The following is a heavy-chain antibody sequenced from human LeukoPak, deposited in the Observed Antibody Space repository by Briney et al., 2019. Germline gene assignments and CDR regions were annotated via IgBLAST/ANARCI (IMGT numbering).Heavy chain of an antibody. CDR1: GYTFTGYY. Sequence: ASVKVSCKASGYTFTGYYMHWVRQAPGQGLEWMGWINPNSGGTNYAQKFQGRVTITTDESTSTAYMELSSLRSEDTAVYYCAREYYSSRIGYYFDYWGQGTLVTVSS. D-gene: IGHD3-10*01. V-gene: IGHV1-2*02. CDR2: INPNSGGT. J-gene: IGHJ4*02. CDR3: AREYYSSRIGYYFDY.